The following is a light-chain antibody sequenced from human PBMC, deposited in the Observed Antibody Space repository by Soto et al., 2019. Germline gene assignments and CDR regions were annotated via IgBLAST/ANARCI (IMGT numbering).Light chain of an antibody. CDR2: WGS. J-gene: IGKJ5*01. V-gene: IGKV2-28*01. CDR3: MQGRQLPVT. CDR1: QSLLHSTGNNN. Sequence: DIVLTQSPLSLPVTPGEPASISCRSSQSLLHSTGNNNLDWYLQKPGQPPQLLIYWGSSRASGVPDRFSGSGSGTDFTLTISRVEADDVGVYSCMQGRQLPVTFCQGTRLDIK.